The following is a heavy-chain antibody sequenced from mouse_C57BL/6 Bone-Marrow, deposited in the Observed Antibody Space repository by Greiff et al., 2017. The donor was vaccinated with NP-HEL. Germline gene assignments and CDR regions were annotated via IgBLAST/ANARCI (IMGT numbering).Heavy chain of an antibody. V-gene: IGHV7-1*01. D-gene: IGHD1-1*01. CDR2: SRNKANDYTT. CDR1: GFTFSDFY. J-gene: IGHJ2*01. CDR3: ARDAVVGDY. Sequence: EVKLVESGGGLAQSGRSLRLSCATSGFTFSDFYMEWVRQAPGKGLEWIAASRNKANDYTTEYSASVKGRFIVSRDTSQSILYLQMNALRAEDTAIYYCARDAVVGDYWGQGTTLTVSS.